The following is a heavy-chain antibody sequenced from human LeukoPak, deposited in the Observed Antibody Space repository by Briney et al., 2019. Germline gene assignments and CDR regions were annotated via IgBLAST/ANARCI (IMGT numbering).Heavy chain of an antibody. CDR1: GFTFSSYW. CDR3: ARPRGSSLTGYYYYMDV. V-gene: IGHV3-7*01. CDR2: IKQDGSEK. D-gene: IGHD6-13*01. J-gene: IGHJ6*03. Sequence: GGSLRLSCAASGFTFSSYWMSWVRQAPGKGLEWVANIKQDGSEKYYVDSVKGRFTISRDNAKNSLYLQMNSLRAEDTAVYYCARPRGSSLTGYYYYMDVWGKGTTVTVSS.